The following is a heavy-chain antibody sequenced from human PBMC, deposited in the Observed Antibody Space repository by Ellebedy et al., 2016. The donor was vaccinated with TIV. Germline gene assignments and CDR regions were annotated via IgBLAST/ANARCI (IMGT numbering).Heavy chain of an antibody. CDR2: ISAYNGNT. Sequence: ASVKVSXXASGYTFTSYGISWVRQAPGQGLEWMGWISAYNGNTNYAQKLQGRVTMTTDTSTSTAYMELRSLRSDDTAVYYCAKDERGPNDAFDIWGQGTMVTVSS. D-gene: IGHD1-1*01. CDR3: AKDERGPNDAFDI. CDR1: GYTFTSYG. J-gene: IGHJ3*02. V-gene: IGHV1-18*01.